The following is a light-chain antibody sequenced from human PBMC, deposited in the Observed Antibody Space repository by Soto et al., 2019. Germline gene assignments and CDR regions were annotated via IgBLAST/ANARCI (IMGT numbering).Light chain of an antibody. J-gene: IGLJ1*01. Sequence: QSVLTQPASVSGSPGQSITISCTGTSSDVGGYNYVSWYQQHPGTAPKLMIYEVSNRPSGVSNRFSGSKSGNTASLTISGRQAEDEADYYCSSYTSSSTYVFGTGTKLTVL. V-gene: IGLV2-14*01. CDR1: SSDVGGYNY. CDR2: EVS. CDR3: SSYTSSSTYV.